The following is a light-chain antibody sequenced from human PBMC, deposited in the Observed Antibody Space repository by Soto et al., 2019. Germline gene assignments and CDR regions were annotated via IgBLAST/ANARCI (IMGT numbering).Light chain of an antibody. J-gene: IGLJ1*01. CDR3: EAWDDSLNAL. V-gene: IGLV1-44*01. Sequence: QSVVTQPPSASGTPGQRITISCSGSSSNIGDNPVNWYQQLPGAAPKLLIYINDQRPSGVPDRFSGSKSGTSASLAISGLQPEDEADYYCEAWDDSLNALFGTGTKLTVL. CDR2: IND. CDR1: SSNIGDNP.